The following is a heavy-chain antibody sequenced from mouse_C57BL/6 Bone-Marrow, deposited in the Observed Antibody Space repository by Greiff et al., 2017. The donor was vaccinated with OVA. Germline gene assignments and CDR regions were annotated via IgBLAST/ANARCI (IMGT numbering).Heavy chain of an antibody. CDR2: IDPSDSYT. J-gene: IGHJ2*01. CDR1: GYTFTSYW. V-gene: IGHV1-69*01. CDR3: ARDYYGSSYDFDY. D-gene: IGHD1-1*01. Sequence: QVQLQQPGAELVMPGASVKLSCKASGYTFTSYWMHWVKQRPGQGLEWIGEIDPSDSYTNYNKKFKGKSTLTVDKSSSTAYMQLSSLTSEDSAVYYCARDYYGSSYDFDYWGRGTTLTVSS.